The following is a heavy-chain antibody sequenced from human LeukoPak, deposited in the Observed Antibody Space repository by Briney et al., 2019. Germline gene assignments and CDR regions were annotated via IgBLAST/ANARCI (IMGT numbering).Heavy chain of an antibody. CDR2: IWYDGSNK. D-gene: IGHD1-26*01. Sequence: GRSLRLSCAASGFTFSTYGMHWVRQAPGKGPEWVAIIWYDGSNKYYADSVKGRFTISRDISKNTLHLQMNSLRADDTAVYYCAREESGSLDFWGQGTLVTVSS. J-gene: IGHJ4*02. CDR3: AREESGSLDF. V-gene: IGHV3-33*01. CDR1: GFTFSTYG.